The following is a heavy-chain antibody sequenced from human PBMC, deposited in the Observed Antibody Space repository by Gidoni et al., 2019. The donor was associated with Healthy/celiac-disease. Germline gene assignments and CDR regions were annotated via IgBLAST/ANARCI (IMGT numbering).Heavy chain of an antibody. J-gene: IGHJ4*02. CDR2: ISRSSSYI. Sequence: EVQLVESGGGLVKPGGSLRLSCAASGFTFSSYSMNWVRQAPGKGLEWVSSISRSSSYIYYADSVKGRFTISRDNAKNSLYLQMNSLRAEDTAVYYCASHSVQQLVDYWGQGTLVTVSS. CDR1: GFTFSSYS. CDR3: ASHSVQQLVDY. V-gene: IGHV3-21*01. D-gene: IGHD6-13*01.